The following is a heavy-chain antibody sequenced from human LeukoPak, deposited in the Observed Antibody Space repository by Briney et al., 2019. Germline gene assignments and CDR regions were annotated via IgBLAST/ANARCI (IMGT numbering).Heavy chain of an antibody. CDR1: AGSITTTNY. J-gene: IGHJ4*02. Sequence: PSETLSLTCGVSAGSITTTNYWSWVRQPPGGGREGIGEISLTGRTHYNPSLKSRVHISIDESKNHLYLNLASVTAADTAVYYCSRESGPFCPFGHWGQGTLVAVTS. CDR2: ISLTGRT. D-gene: IGHD1-26*01. CDR3: SRESGPFCPFGH. V-gene: IGHV4-4*02.